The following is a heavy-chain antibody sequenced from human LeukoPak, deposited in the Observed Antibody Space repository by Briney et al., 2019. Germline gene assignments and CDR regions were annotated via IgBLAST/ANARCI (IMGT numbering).Heavy chain of an antibody. D-gene: IGHD3-3*01. J-gene: IGHJ4*02. V-gene: IGHV1-69*05. CDR2: IIPIFGTA. CDR3: ARDKGDFWSGYYLDY. Sequence: SVKVSCKASGYTFTGYYMHWVRQAPGQGLEWMGRIIPIFGTANYAQKFQGRVTITTDESTSTAYMELSSLRSEDTAVYYCARDKGDFWSGYYLDYWGQGTLVTVSS. CDR1: GYTFTGYY.